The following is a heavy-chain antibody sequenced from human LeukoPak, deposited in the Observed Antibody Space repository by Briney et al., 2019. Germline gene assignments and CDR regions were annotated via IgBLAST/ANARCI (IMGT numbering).Heavy chain of an antibody. D-gene: IGHD5-12*01. CDR3: ARDRGGRTGYASGDFDF. CDR1: SYSISSGYY. J-gene: IGHJ4*02. V-gene: IGHV4-38-2*02. Sequence: SETLSLTCAVSSYSISSGYYWDWIRQPPGKGLEWIGTIFYSGRAYYNPSLKSRVTMSVDTSKNHFSLKLTSGTAAATAVYFCARDRGGRTGYASGDFDFWGQGTLVTVSS. CDR2: IFYSGRA.